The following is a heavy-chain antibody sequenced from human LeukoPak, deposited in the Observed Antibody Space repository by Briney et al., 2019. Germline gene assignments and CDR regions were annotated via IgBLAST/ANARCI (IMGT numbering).Heavy chain of an antibody. CDR1: GGSISSSY. V-gene: IGHV4-59*08. Sequence: SETPSLTCTVSGGSISSSYWSWIRQPPGKGLEWIGYIYYTGTTNYNPSLKSRVTISVDTSKNQFSLKLSSVTAADTAVYYCARLKGYSSGWYPSYYFDYWGQGTLVTVSS. J-gene: IGHJ4*02. CDR3: ARLKGYSSGWYPSYYFDY. D-gene: IGHD6-19*01. CDR2: IYYTGTT.